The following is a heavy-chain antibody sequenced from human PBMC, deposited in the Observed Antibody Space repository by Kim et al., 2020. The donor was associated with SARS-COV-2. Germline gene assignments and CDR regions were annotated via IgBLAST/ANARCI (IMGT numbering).Heavy chain of an antibody. V-gene: IGHV4-59*08. D-gene: IGHD3-22*01. J-gene: IGHJ6*02. CDR3: ARRRQWLNGNGMDV. CDR2: IYYTGST. CDR1: GGSINGYY. Sequence: SETLSLTCTVSGGSINGYYWSWIRQPPGKGLEWIGYIYYTGSTNYNPSLKSRVTMSVDTPKNEFSLRLNSLTAADTAVYYCARRRQWLNGNGMDVWGQGTAVTVSS.